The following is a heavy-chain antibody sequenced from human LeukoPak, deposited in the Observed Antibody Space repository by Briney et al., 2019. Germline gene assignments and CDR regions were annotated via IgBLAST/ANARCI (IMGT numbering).Heavy chain of an antibody. Sequence: ASVKVSCKASGGTFSSYAISWVRQAPGQGLEWMGGIIPIFGTANYAQKFQGRVTITADESTSTAYMELSSLRSEDTAVYYCARVGAWGERYFDYWGQGTLVTVSS. J-gene: IGHJ4*02. CDR3: ARVGAWGERYFDY. CDR2: IIPIFGTA. CDR1: GGTFSSYA. D-gene: IGHD3-16*01. V-gene: IGHV1-69*13.